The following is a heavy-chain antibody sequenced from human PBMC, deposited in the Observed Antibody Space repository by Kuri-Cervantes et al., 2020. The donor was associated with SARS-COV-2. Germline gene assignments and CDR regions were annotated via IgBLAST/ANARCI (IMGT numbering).Heavy chain of an antibody. Sequence: GSLRLSCALYGGSFSGYYWGWIRQPPGKGLEWIGSIYYSGSTYYNPSLKSRVTISVDTSKNQFSLKLSSVTAADTAVYYCARQLMSSITIFGVVITRNWFDPWGQGTLVTVSS. CDR2: IYYSGST. V-gene: IGHV4-39*01. J-gene: IGHJ5*02. CDR3: ARQLMSSITIFGVVITRNWFDP. CDR1: GGSFSGYY. D-gene: IGHD3-3*01.